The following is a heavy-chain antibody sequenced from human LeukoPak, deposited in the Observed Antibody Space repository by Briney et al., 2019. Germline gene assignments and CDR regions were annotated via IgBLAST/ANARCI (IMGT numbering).Heavy chain of an antibody. CDR3: ARSAIWDYGGQGWTFDI. V-gene: IGHV3-66*01. J-gene: IGHJ3*02. D-gene: IGHD4-23*01. CDR2: IYSGGGT. Sequence: PPGGSLRLSCAASGFTVSSNYMSWVRQAPGKGLEWVSVIYSGGGTYYADSVKGRFTISRDSSKNTLYLQMNSLRAEDTAVYYCARSAIWDYGGQGWTFDIWGQGTMVTVSS. CDR1: GFTVSSNY.